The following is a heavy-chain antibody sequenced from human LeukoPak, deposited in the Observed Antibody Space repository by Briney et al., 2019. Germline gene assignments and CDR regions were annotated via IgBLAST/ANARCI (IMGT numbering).Heavy chain of an antibody. CDR1: GGSISSGDYY. CDR2: SSHSGST. J-gene: IGHJ4*02. CDR3: ARDRGSSGWPYYFDY. V-gene: IGHV4-30-4*01. D-gene: IGHD6-19*01. Sequence: ASQTLSLTCTVSGGSISSGDYYWSWIRQPPGKGLEWIGESSHSGSTNYNPSLKSRVSISVDTSKNQFSLKLRSVAAADTAVYYCARDRGSSGWPYYFDYWGQGTLVTVSS.